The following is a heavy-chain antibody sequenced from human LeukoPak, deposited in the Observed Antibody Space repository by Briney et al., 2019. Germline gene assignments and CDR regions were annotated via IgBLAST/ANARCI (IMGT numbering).Heavy chain of an antibody. J-gene: IGHJ4*02. V-gene: IGHV3-9*01. CDR2: ISWNSGSI. D-gene: IGHD3-22*01. Sequence: ALRLSCAASGFTFDDYAMHWVRQAPGKGLEWVSGISWNSGSIGYADSVKGRFTISRDNAKNSLYLQMNSLKTEDTAFYYCAKGARSSSGYTTDWGQGILVTVSS. CDR3: AKGARSSSGYTTD. CDR1: GFTFDDYA.